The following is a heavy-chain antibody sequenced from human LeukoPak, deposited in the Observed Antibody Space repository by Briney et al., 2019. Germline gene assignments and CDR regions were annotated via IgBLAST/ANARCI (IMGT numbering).Heavy chain of an antibody. CDR2: ISSSGSTI. V-gene: IGHV3-48*03. CDR3: ARERETGDFDY. CDR1: GFTFSSYE. D-gene: IGHD1-14*01. J-gene: IGHJ4*02. Sequence: GGSLRLSCAASGFTFSSYEMNWVRQAPGKGLEWVSYISSSGSTIYYADSVKGRFTISRDNAKNSLYLQMNSLRAEDTAVYYCARERETGDFDYWGQGTLVTVSS.